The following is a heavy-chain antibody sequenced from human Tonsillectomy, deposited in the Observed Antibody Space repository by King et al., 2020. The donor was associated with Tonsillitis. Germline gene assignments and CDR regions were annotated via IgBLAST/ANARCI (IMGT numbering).Heavy chain of an antibody. D-gene: IGHD6-13*01. CDR3: ARERGIAAAGIEGGYYYYMDV. J-gene: IGHJ6*03. Sequence: VQLVESGGGLVQPGGSLRLSCAASGFTFSSYDMHWVRQATGKGLEWVSAIGTAGDTYYPGSVKGRFTISRENAKNSLYLQMNSLRAGDTAVYYCARERGIAAAGIEGGYYYYMDVWGKGTTVTASS. CDR1: GFTFSSYD. V-gene: IGHV3-13*04. CDR2: IGTAGDT.